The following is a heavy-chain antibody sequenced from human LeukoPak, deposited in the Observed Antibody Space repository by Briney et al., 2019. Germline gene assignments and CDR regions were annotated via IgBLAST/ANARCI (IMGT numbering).Heavy chain of an antibody. Sequence: PSETLSLTCAVSGYSINSGYCWGWIRQPPGKGLEWIGGIDHSGNTHYSPSLKNRVTISVDTSKNEFSLKLSSVTAADTAVYYCARHRGYYDILTGYKPYYFDYWGQGTLVTVSS. CDR3: ARHRGYYDILTGYKPYYFDY. V-gene: IGHV4-38-2*01. D-gene: IGHD3-9*01. CDR2: IDHSGNT. CDR1: GYSINSGYC. J-gene: IGHJ4*02.